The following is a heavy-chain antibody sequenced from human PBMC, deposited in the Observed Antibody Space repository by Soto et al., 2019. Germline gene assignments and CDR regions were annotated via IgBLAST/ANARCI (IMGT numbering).Heavy chain of an antibody. D-gene: IGHD6-13*01. CDR1: GYTLTELS. CDR3: ATLTAAAAGTYQRWFEP. Sequence: ASVKVSCKVSGYTLTELSMHWVRQAPGKGLEWMGGFDPEDGETIYAQKFQGRVTMTEDTSKDTAYMELSSLRSEDTAVYYCATLTAAAAGTYQRWFEPWGQGTLVIVS. V-gene: IGHV1-24*01. CDR2: FDPEDGET. J-gene: IGHJ5*02.